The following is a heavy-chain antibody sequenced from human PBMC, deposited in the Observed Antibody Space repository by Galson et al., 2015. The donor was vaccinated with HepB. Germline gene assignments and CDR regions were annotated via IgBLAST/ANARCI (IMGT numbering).Heavy chain of an antibody. CDR2: FDPEDGET. CDR1: GYTLTELS. J-gene: IGHJ4*02. Sequence: SVKVSCKVSGYTLTELSMHWVRQAPGKGLEWMGGFDPEDGETIYAQKFQGRVTMTEDTSTDTAYMELSSLRSEDTAVYYCATVQVGSSWGQGPFDYWGQGTLVTVSS. CDR3: ATVQVGSSWGQGPFDY. D-gene: IGHD6-13*01. V-gene: IGHV1-24*01.